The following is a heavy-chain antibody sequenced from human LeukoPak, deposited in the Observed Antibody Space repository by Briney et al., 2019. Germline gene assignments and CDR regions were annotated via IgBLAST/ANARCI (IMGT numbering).Heavy chain of an antibody. D-gene: IGHD3-16*01. Sequence: GGSLTLSCAASGFTFSNAWMSWVRQAPGEGLEWVGRIRRGANSYTTEYAASVKGRFTISRDDSRNSLYLHMNSLKTEDTAVYHCSRDGGEGGNSAFDIWGQGTMVTVSS. V-gene: IGHV3-72*01. J-gene: IGHJ3*02. CDR3: SRDGGEGGNSAFDI. CDR1: GFTFSNAW. CDR2: IRRGANSYTT.